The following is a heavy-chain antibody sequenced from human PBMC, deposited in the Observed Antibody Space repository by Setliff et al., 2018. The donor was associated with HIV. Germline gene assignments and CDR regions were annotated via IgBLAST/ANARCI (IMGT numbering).Heavy chain of an antibody. CDR2: IYPGDSDS. CDR3: VRYIGAAAVYIDH. Sequence: GEYLKLSCHLSGYSFVDFWIGWVRQMPGKGLEWVGFIYPGDSDSRYSPSFRGQVTISADKSTTTAYLDWASLKASDTAMYYCVRYIGAAAVYIDHWGQGTLVTVSS. D-gene: IGHD6-25*01. CDR1: GYSFVDFW. V-gene: IGHV5-51*01. J-gene: IGHJ4*02.